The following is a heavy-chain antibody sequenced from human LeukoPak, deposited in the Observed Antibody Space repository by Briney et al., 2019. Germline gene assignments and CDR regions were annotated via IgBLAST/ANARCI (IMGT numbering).Heavy chain of an antibody. J-gene: IGHJ4*02. Sequence: SETLSLTCTVSGGSISSYYWSWIRQPPGKGLEWIGYIYYSGSTNYNPSLKSRATISVDTSKNQFSLKLSSVTAADTAVYYCAAIGYCSSTSCPFDYWGQGTLVTVSS. D-gene: IGHD2-2*01. CDR2: IYYSGST. CDR3: AAIGYCSSTSCPFDY. CDR1: GGSISSYY. V-gene: IGHV4-59*01.